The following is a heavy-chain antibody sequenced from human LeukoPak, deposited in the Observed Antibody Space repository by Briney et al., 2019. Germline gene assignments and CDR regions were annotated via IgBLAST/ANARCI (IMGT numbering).Heavy chain of an antibody. J-gene: IGHJ4*02. Sequence: VRQAPGKGLEWVAHIKQDGSQEYYVDSVKGRFTISRDSAKNSLYLQMNSLRAEDTAVYYCARGVPYDSWSGPHYSDYWGQGTLVTVSS. D-gene: IGHD3-3*01. CDR3: ARGVPYDSWSGPHYSDY. V-gene: IGHV3-7*01. CDR2: IKQDGSQE.